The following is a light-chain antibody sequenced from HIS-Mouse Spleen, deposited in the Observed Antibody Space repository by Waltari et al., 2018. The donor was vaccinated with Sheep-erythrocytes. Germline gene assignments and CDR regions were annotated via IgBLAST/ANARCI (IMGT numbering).Light chain of an antibody. Sequence: QSALTQPRSVSGSPGQSVTISCTGTSSDVGCYNYVSWYQQHPGKAPKLMIYAVSKRPSGVPDRFSGSKSGNTASLTISGLQAEDEADYYCCSYAGSYNHVFATGTKVTVL. CDR1: SSDVGCYNY. V-gene: IGLV2-11*01. J-gene: IGLJ1*01. CDR3: CSYAGSYNHV. CDR2: AVS.